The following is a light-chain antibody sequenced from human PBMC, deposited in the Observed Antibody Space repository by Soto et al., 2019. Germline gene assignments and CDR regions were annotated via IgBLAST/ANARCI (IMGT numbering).Light chain of an antibody. V-gene: IGKV1-39*01. CDR3: QQYNIYPWT. CDR1: QTISTY. CDR2: AAS. Sequence: DIQMTHSPCSLSEYVGDRVTITCRASQTISTYLNWYQRKPGKAPKLLIHAASSLQSGAPSRFSGSGSGTEFTLSISSLQPDDFATYYCQQYNIYPWTFGQGSKVDIK. J-gene: IGKJ1*01.